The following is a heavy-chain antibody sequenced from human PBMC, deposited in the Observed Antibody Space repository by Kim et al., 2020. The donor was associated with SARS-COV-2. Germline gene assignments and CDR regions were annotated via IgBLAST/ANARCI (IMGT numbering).Heavy chain of an antibody. J-gene: IGHJ5*01. CDR1: GFALEDFG. Sequence: GGSLRLSCAASGFALEDFGMSWVRQVPGGGLEWVSGIIWGGGALEYADSVKGRFTISGDNARNSLFLQMNSLRAEDTVLYYLAKDFSYGNRGYGGMNSWG. CDR2: IIWGGGAL. V-gene: IGHV3-20*04. D-gene: IGHD5-12*01. CDR3: AKDFSYGNRGYGGMNS.